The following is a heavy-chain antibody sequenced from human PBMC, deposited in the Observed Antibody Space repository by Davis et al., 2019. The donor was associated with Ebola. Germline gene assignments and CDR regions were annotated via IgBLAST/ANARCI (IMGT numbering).Heavy chain of an antibody. J-gene: IGHJ5*02. Sequence: GESLKISCATSGFAFPTYAMTWVRQAPGKGLEWISYISTSSSHTNYADSVKGRFTISRDSAKNSLYLQMNSLRAEDTALYYCARESSAAAGWFDPWGQGTLVTVSS. CDR1: GFAFPTYA. D-gene: IGHD6-13*01. CDR2: ISTSSSHT. V-gene: IGHV3-21*05. CDR3: ARESSAAAGWFDP.